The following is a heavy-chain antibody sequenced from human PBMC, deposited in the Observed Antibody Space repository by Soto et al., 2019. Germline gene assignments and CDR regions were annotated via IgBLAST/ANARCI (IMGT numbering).Heavy chain of an antibody. CDR3: AIRGLSKSEVRGYFDY. J-gene: IGHJ4*02. D-gene: IGHD3-10*01. V-gene: IGHV3-23*01. CDR1: GFTFSSYD. CDR2: VSGSGGST. Sequence: GGSLRLSCAASGFTFSSYDMTWVRQAPGKGLEWVSAVSGSGGSTNYGDSVKGRFIISRDNSKNTLFMQMNSLRVEDTAVYYCAIRGLSKSEVRGYFDYWGRGTLVTVSS.